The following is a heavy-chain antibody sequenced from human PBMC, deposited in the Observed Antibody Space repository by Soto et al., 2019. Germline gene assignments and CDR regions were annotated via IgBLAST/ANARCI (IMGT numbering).Heavy chain of an antibody. CDR3: AKEYGDYVWGYYHYGMDV. J-gene: IGHJ6*02. D-gene: IGHD3-16*01. Sequence: QVQLVESGGGVVQPGRSLRLSCAASGFTFSNYGMHWVRQAPGKGLEWVTVISYDGRNKNYADSVKGRFTISRDNSKNMLYLQMNSLRAEDTAVYYCAKEYGDYVWGYYHYGMDVWGQGTTVTVSS. CDR2: ISYDGRNK. CDR1: GFTFSNYG. V-gene: IGHV3-30*18.